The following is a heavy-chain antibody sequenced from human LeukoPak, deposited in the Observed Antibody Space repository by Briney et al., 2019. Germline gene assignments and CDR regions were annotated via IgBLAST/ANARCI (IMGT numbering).Heavy chain of an antibody. D-gene: IGHD6-13*01. V-gene: IGHV3-21*01. CDR3: ARDQLGKYSSSWYGGAFDI. CDR1: GFTFSSYS. J-gene: IGHJ3*02. CDR2: ISSSSSYI. Sequence: GGSLRLSCAASGFTFSSYSMNWVRQAPGKGLEWVSSISSSSSYIYYADSVKGRFTISRDNAKNSLYLQMNSLRAEDTAVYYCARDQLGKYSSSWYGGAFDIWGQGTMVTVSS.